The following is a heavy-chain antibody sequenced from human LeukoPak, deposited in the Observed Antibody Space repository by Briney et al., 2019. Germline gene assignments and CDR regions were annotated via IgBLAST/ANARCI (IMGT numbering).Heavy chain of an antibody. CDR1: GYTFTGYY. J-gene: IGHJ6*02. D-gene: IGHD2-2*01. Sequence: ASVKVSCKASGYTFTGYYMHWVRQAPGQGLEWMGWINPNSGGTNYAQKFQGRVTMTRDTSISTAYMELSRLRSDDTAVYYCARDRRYCSSTSCSGMDVWGQGTTVTVSS. CDR3: ARDRRYCSSTSCSGMDV. V-gene: IGHV1-2*02. CDR2: INPNSGGT.